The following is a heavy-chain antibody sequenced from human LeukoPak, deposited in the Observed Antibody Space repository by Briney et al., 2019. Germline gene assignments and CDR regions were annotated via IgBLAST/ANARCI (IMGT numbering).Heavy chain of an antibody. D-gene: IGHD3-16*02. CDR1: GFTFSSYG. CDR3: ARDYRYTLDY. CDR2: ILYDGSNK. Sequence: GGSLRLSCAASGFTFSSYGRHGGRQALGKGLERVAVILYDGSNKYYAASVKGRFTISRDNSKNTLYLQMNSLRAEDTAVYYCARDYRYTLDYWGQGTLVTVSS. J-gene: IGHJ4*02. V-gene: IGHV3-33*01.